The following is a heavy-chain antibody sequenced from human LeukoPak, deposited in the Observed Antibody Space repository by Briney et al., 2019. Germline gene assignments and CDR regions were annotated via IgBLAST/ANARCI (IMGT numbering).Heavy chain of an antibody. Sequence: PGGSLRLSCAASGFTFSSYSMNWVRQAPGKGLEWVSSISSSSSYIYYADSVKGRFTISRDNAKNSLYLQMNSLRAEDTAVYYCARDAFTYYYDSSGYPPHYYGMDVWGQGTTVTVSS. D-gene: IGHD3-22*01. J-gene: IGHJ6*02. CDR3: ARDAFTYYYDSSGYPPHYYGMDV. CDR2: ISSSSSYI. CDR1: GFTFSSYS. V-gene: IGHV3-21*01.